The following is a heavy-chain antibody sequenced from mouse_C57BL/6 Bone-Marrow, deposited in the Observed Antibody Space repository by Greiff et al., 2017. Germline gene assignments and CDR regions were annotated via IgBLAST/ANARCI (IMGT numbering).Heavy chain of an antibody. Sequence: VQLQQSGAELVRPGTSVKVSCKASGYAFTNYLIEWVKQRPGQGLEWIGVINPGSGGTNYNEKFKGKAPLAADKSSSTAYMQLSSLTSEDSAVYFCARTLYYDLDYYAMDYWGQGTSATVSA. J-gene: IGHJ4*01. CDR2: INPGSGGT. CDR1: GYAFTNYL. CDR3: ARTLYYDLDYYAMDY. D-gene: IGHD2-4*01. V-gene: IGHV1-54*01.